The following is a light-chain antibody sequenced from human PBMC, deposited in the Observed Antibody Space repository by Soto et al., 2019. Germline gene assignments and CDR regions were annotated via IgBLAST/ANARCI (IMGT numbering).Light chain of an antibody. Sequence: DIQMTQSPSTLSASVGDRVTITCRASQNINDWLAGYQEKPGKAPRLLIYKGSTLESGVPSRFSGSGFGTEFTLTISSLQPDVFATYYCQQYNTDSFTFGPGAKVDIK. V-gene: IGKV1-5*03. J-gene: IGKJ3*01. CDR2: KGS. CDR1: QNINDW. CDR3: QQYNTDSFT.